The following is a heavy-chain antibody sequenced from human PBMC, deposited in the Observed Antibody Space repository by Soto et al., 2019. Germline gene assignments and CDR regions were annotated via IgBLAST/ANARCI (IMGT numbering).Heavy chain of an antibody. CDR2: VNPSDGYT. D-gene: IGHD3-22*01. J-gene: IGHJ4*02. V-gene: IGHV1-46*01. CDR3: ARCQRGSCGYKFDY. Sequence: ASVKASSKASGYTFTSNYIQWVRQAPGQGPEWMGIVNPSDGYTNYAQKFQGRVTMTRDTSTSTVYMDLSSLRSEDTAVYYCARCQRGSCGYKFDYWGRG. CDR1: GYTFTSNY.